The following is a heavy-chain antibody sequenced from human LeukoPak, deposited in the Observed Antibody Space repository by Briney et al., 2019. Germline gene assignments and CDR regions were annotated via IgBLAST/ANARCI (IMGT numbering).Heavy chain of an antibody. CDR1: GFTFSSYS. J-gene: IGHJ4*02. D-gene: IGHD6-19*01. CDR3: ARTLGTYSSGWYYFDY. CDR2: ISSGSGFI. V-gene: IGHV3-21*01. Sequence: GGSLRLSCAASGFTFSSYSINWVRQAPGKGLEWVSSISSGSGFISYADSVKGRFTISRDNAKNSLYLQMNSLRAEDTAVYYCARTLGTYSSGWYYFDYWGQGTLVTVSS.